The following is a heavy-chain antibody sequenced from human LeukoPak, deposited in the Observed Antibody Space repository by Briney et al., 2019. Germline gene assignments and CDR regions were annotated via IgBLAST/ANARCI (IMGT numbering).Heavy chain of an antibody. V-gene: IGHV4-34*01. D-gene: IGHD2-15*01. J-gene: IGHJ5*02. CDR3: ARGRYCTVGSCSSAWFDP. CDR2: VYHSGST. Sequence: PSETLPLTCVVNNGSFTEYFWSWIRQPPGKGLEWIGEVYHSGSTNYNPSLKSRLSISADMSKKQFSLKLNSVTAEDTAVYYCARGRYCTVGSCSSAWFDPWGQGALVTVSS. CDR1: NGSFTEYF.